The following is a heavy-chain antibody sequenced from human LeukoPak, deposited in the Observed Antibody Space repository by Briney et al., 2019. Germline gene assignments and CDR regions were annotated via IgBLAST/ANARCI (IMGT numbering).Heavy chain of an antibody. J-gene: IGHJ4*02. D-gene: IGHD5-18*01. Sequence: PGGSLRLSCAASGFTFSSYAMHWVRQAPGKGLEWVAVISYDGSNKYYADSVKGRFTISRDNSKNTLYLQMNSLRAEDTAVYYCAKRGYSYGYGPYYFDYWGQGTLVTVSS. V-gene: IGHV3-30*04. CDR2: ISYDGSNK. CDR1: GFTFSSYA. CDR3: AKRGYSYGYGPYYFDY.